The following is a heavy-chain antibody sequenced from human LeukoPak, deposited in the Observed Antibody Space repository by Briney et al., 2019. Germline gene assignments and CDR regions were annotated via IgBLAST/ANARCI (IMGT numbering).Heavy chain of an antibody. J-gene: IGHJ6*02. CDR1: GLTVSSTY. Sequence: GGSLRLSCAASGLTVSSTYMSWVRQAPGKGLEWVSVIYSGSSTYYADSVKGRLTISRDNSKNTLYLQMNSQSAVQMDVYYCERDLLSGDSSDYGMDDWGQGTTVTVSS. CDR2: IYSGSST. V-gene: IGHV3-66*01. D-gene: IGHD3-10*01. CDR3: ERDLLSGDSSDYGMDD.